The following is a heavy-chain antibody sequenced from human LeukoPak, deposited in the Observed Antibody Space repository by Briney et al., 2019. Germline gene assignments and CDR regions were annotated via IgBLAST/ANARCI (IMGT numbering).Heavy chain of an antibody. D-gene: IGHD3-16*01. Sequence: PGGSLRLSCVDSAFNFSGNYMTWVRQAPGKGLEWVSAIHIGGTTYYADSVKGRFTISRDNPKNTLYLQMHSLRAEDTAVYYCAREISRFGIWGQGTLVTVSS. CDR1: AFNFSGNY. V-gene: IGHV3-66*01. CDR3: AREISRFGI. J-gene: IGHJ4*02. CDR2: IHIGGTT.